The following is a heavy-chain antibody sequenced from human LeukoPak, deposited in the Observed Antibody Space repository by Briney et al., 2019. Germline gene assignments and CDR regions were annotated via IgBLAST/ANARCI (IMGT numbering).Heavy chain of an antibody. CDR2: INERGSET. D-gene: IGHD2-15*01. V-gene: IGHV3-7*01. Sequence: GGSLRLSCAASGFVFSNHWMTWVRQAPGKGLEWVANINERGSETYYADYVKGRFTISRDNTKKSLFLQLNGLGVEDTATYYCAKDYSFSNFNWGQGTLVTVSS. CDR3: AKDYSFSNFN. CDR1: GFVFSNHW. J-gene: IGHJ4*02.